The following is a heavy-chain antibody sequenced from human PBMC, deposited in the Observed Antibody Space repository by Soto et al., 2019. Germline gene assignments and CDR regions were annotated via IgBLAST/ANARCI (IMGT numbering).Heavy chain of an antibody. V-gene: IGHV3-11*01. Sequence: GGSLRLSCAASGFTFSHYYMSWIRQAPGKGLEWISYITNIGDITTYAESVKGRFTISRDNAQNSLYLQMNSLGVEDTAVYYCARDRGIVATGVGYYFDYWGQGTLVTVSS. J-gene: IGHJ4*02. CDR3: ARDRGIVATGVGYYFDY. D-gene: IGHD5-12*01. CDR1: GFTFSHYY. CDR2: ITNIGDIT.